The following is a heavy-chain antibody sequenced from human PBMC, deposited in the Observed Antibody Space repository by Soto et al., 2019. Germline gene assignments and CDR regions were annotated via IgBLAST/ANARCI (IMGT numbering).Heavy chain of an antibody. V-gene: IGHV3-23*01. CDR2: IISSGTNT. CDR3: VIYKILIPLAGFEY. D-gene: IGHD3-16*02. CDR1: GFTFSSYA. J-gene: IGHJ4*02. Sequence: HPGGSLRLSCAASGFTFSSYAMTWVRQAPGKGLEWVSSIISSGTNTYCADSVKGRFTVSRDNSQNTLYLQMNSLRAEDTAVYYCVIYKILIPLAGFEYRGQGPLV.